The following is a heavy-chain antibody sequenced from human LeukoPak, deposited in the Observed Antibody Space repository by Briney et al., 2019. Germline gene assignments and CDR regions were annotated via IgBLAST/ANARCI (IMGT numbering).Heavy chain of an antibody. CDR3: ARIRGYSGYPFDF. CDR1: GFTFSSYE. J-gene: IGHJ4*02. CDR2: FSSRGYTI. D-gene: IGHD5-12*01. Sequence: PGGSLRLSCAVSGFTFSSYEINWVRQAPGKGLEWVSYFSSRGYTIFYADSVKGRFTISRDNANNSLYLQMNSLRAEDTAVYYCARIRGYSGYPFDFWGQGTLVTVSS. V-gene: IGHV3-48*03.